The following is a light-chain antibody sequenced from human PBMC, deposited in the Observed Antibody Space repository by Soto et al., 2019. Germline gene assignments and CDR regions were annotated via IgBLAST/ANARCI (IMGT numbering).Light chain of an antibody. CDR3: ETWDSNTRV. Sequence: QSVLTQSSSASASLGSSVKLTCTLSSGHSSYIIAWHQQQPGKAPRYLMKLEGSGSYNKGSGVPDHFSGSSSGADRYLTISNLQFEDEANYYCETWDSNTRVFGGGTKLTVL. CDR2: LEGSGSY. J-gene: IGLJ2*01. CDR1: SGHSSYI. V-gene: IGLV4-60*02.